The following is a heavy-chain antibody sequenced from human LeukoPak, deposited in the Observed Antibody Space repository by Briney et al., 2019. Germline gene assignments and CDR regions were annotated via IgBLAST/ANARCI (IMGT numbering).Heavy chain of an antibody. CDR3: ARDKWEPRYAFDI. CDR2: IYTSGSI. Sequence: SQTLSLTCSVSGGSISSGSYYWGWLRQPAGTGLEWIGRIYTSGSINYNPSLKSRVTISVDKSKTQFSLKLSSVTAADTAVSYCARDKWEPRYAFDIWGQGTMVTVSS. CDR1: GGSISSGSYY. J-gene: IGHJ3*02. D-gene: IGHD1-26*01. V-gene: IGHV4-61*02.